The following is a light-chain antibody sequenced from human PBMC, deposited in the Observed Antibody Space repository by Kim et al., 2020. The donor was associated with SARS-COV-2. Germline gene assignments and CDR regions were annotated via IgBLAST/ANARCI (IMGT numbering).Light chain of an antibody. CDR3: NSRDSSGNHWV. Sequence: ALGVTVGTTCHGDSLTSYYACWYRLKPGPAPVLLLSGKNIRPSGVPDRFSGSSSGNTASLTVTGAPAEDEAYYYCNSRDSSGNHWVFGGGTKLTVL. J-gene: IGLJ3*02. CDR1: SLTSYY. CDR2: GKN. V-gene: IGLV3-19*01.